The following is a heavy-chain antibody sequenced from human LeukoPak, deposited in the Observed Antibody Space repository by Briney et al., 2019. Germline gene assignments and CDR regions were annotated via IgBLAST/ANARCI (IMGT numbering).Heavy chain of an antibody. V-gene: IGHV3-23*01. D-gene: IGHD6-13*01. CDR1: GFTFSSYW. CDR3: AKEHSSSWYVEAFDY. Sequence: GGSLRLSCAASGFTFSSYWMSWVRQAPGKGLEWVSAISGSGGSTYYADSVKGRFTISRDNSKNTLYLQMNSLRAEDTAVYYCAKEHSSSWYVEAFDYRGQGTLVTVSS. J-gene: IGHJ4*02. CDR2: ISGSGGST.